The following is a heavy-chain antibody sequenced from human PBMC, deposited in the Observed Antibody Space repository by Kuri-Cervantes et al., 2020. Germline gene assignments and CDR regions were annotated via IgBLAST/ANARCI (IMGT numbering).Heavy chain of an antibody. CDR2: ISYDGSNK. CDR3: AKDRDILTGYTADGMDV. CDR1: GFTFSSYA. D-gene: IGHD3-9*01. J-gene: IGHJ6*02. Sequence: GESLKISCAASGFTFSSYAMHWVRQAPGKGLEWVAVISYDGSNKHYADPVKGRFTIPRDNSKNKLYLQMNSLRAEDTAVYYCAKDRDILTGYTADGMDVWGQGTTVTVSS. V-gene: IGHV3-30-3*02.